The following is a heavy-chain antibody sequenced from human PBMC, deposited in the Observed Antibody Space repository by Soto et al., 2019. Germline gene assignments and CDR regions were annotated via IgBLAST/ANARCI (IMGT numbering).Heavy chain of an antibody. D-gene: IGHD3-10*01. CDR3: AKTTFYHGSGSYFPFDY. CDR2: ISSSGGNT. V-gene: IGHV3-23*01. J-gene: IGHJ4*02. Sequence: GGSLRLSCAASGFTFSNYGMTWVRRTPGKGLEWVSSISSSGGNTYYADSVKGRFTISRDNSKNTLYLQMNSLRAGDTAAYYCAKTTFYHGSGSYFPFDYWGQGTLVTVSS. CDR1: GFTFSNYG.